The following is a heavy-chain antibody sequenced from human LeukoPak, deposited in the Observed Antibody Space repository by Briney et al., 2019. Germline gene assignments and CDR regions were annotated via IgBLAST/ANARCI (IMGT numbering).Heavy chain of an antibody. D-gene: IGHD2-2*01. CDR2: MNPNSGNT. Sequence: ASVKVSCKASGYTFTSYDINWVRQAPGQGLEWMGWMNPNSGNTGYAQKFQGRVTMTRNTSISTAYMELSSLRSEDTAVYYCARVCSSTSCYDAFDIWGQGTMVTVSS. CDR1: GYTFTSYD. CDR3: ARVCSSTSCYDAFDI. V-gene: IGHV1-8*01. J-gene: IGHJ3*02.